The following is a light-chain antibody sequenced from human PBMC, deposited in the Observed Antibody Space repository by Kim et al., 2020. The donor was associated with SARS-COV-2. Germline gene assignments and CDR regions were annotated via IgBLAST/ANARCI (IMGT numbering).Light chain of an antibody. J-gene: IGKJ1*01. CDR1: QSLYIK. CDR2: GAS. V-gene: IGKV3-15*01. CDR3: QQYVDWPRT. Sequence: ASVGDRVTLSCRASQSLYIKLAWYQQKPGQAPRLLIYGASARIDGVPVRFGGSASGTEFTLTISSLQSEDFAVYYCQQYVDWPRTFGQGTKVDIK.